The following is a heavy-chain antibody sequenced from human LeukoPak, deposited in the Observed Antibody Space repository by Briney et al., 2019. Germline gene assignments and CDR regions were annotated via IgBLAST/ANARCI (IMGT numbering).Heavy chain of an antibody. V-gene: IGHV4-39*01. CDR1: GGSISSSSYY. CDR3: ARLGLEYSSTMFDY. Sequence: PSETLSLTCTVSGGSISSSSYYWGWIRQPPGKGLEWIGSIYYSGSTYYNPSLKSRVTISVDTSKNQFSLKLSSVTAADTAVYYCARLGLEYSSTMFDYWGQGTLVTVSS. CDR2: IYYSGST. D-gene: IGHD6-6*01. J-gene: IGHJ4*02.